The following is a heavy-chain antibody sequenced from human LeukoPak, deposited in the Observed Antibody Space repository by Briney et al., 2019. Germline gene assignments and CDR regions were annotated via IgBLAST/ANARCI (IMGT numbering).Heavy chain of an antibody. CDR3: ARGIDDYYFDY. CDR2: ISSSGSTI. J-gene: IGHJ4*02. CDR1: GFTFSSYE. Sequence: GGSLRLSCAASGFTFSSYEMNWVRQDPGKGLEWVSYISSSGSTIYYADSVKGRFTISRDNAKNSLYLQMNSLRAEDTAVYYCARGIDDYYFDYWGQGTLVTVSS. V-gene: IGHV3-48*03. D-gene: IGHD2-21*02.